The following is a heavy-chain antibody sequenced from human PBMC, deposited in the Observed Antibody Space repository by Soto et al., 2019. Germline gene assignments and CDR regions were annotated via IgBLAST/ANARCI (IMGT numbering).Heavy chain of an antibody. V-gene: IGHV4-39*01. CDR3: ARREGPERSGFRKARNYGMDV. Sequence: PSDTLSLTCTVSGRSITSSSSYWGWIRQPPGKGLEWIGSIYYSGSTYYNPSLKSRVTISVDTSKNQFSLKLSSVTAADTAVYYCARREGPERSGFRKARNYGMDVWGQGTTVS. CDR2: IYYSGST. D-gene: IGHD3-10*01. J-gene: IGHJ6*02. CDR1: GRSITSSSSY.